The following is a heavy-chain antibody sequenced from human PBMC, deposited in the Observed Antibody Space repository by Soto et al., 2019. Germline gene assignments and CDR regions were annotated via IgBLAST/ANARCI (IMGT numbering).Heavy chain of an antibody. V-gene: IGHV3-23*01. CDR2: VTWNSDST. Sequence: GGSLRLSCAASGFTFSSYAMVWVRQAPGRGLEWVSGVTWNSDSTYYADSVKGRFTISRDNSKNTLYMQMNSLRAEDTAVYYCAKGNSGYYYDYWGQGALVTVSS. CDR3: AKGNSGYYYDY. D-gene: IGHD3-22*01. CDR1: GFTFSSYA. J-gene: IGHJ4*02.